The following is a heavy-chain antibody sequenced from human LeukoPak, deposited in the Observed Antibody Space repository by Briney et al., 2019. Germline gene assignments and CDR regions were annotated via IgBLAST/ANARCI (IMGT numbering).Heavy chain of an antibody. CDR2: IYSGGGT. Sequence: GGSLRLSCAASGFTVSNNYMSWVRQAPGKGLEWVSLIYSGGGTYYADSVKGRFTISRDNSKNTLYLQMNGLRAEDTAVYYCARNHWFDPWGQGTLVTVSS. D-gene: IGHD1-14*01. CDR3: ARNHWFDP. CDR1: GFTVSNNY. J-gene: IGHJ5*02. V-gene: IGHV3-53*01.